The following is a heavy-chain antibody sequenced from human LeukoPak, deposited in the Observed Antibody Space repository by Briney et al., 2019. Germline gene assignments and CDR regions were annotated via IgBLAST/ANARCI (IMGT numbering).Heavy chain of an antibody. D-gene: IGHD4-17*01. CDR2: ISGSGGST. CDR1: GFTSSSYA. Sequence: PGGSLRLSCAASGFTSSSYAMSWVRQAPGKGLEWVSPISGSGGSTYYADSVKGRFTISRDNSKNTLYLQMNSLRAEDTAVYYCARRHPSRHGDRRDAFDIWGQGTMVTVSS. J-gene: IGHJ3*02. V-gene: IGHV3-23*01. CDR3: ARRHPSRHGDRRDAFDI.